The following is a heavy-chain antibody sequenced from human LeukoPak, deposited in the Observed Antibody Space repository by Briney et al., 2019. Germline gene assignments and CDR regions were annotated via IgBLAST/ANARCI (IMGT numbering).Heavy chain of an antibody. Sequence: GGSLRLSCAASGVTFSSYSMNWVRQAPGKGLEWVSSISSSSSYIYYADSVKGQFTISRDNAKNSLYLQMNSLRAEDTAVYYCAQTPGTGTTYNWFDPWGQGTLVTVSS. CDR1: GVTFSSYS. D-gene: IGHD1-7*01. J-gene: IGHJ5*02. CDR2: ISSSSSYI. CDR3: AQTPGTGTTYNWFDP. V-gene: IGHV3-21*01.